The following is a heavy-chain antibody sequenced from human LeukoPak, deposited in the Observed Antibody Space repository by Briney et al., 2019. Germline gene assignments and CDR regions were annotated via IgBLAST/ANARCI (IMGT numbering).Heavy chain of an antibody. CDR2: INPNSGGT. V-gene: IGHV1-2*02. CDR3: ARDDYDSSGYYPIAEYDY. Sequence: ASVKVSCKASGYTFTGYYMHWVRQAPGQGLEWVGWINPNSGGTNYAQKFQGRVTMTRDTSISTAYMELSRLRSDDTAVYYCARDDYDSSGYYPIAEYDYWGQGTLVTVSS. J-gene: IGHJ4*02. D-gene: IGHD3-22*01. CDR1: GYTFTGYY.